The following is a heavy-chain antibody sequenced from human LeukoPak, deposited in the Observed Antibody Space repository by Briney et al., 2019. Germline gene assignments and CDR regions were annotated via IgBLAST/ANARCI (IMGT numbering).Heavy chain of an antibody. CDR1: GDSISSYS. CDR3: ARGRRRGSSWAFDY. D-gene: IGHD1-26*01. CDR2: SDYSENT. V-gene: IGHV4-59*01. J-gene: IGHJ4*02. Sequence: SETLSLTCSVSGDSISSYSWSWIRQPPGKGLEWIAYSDYSENTTYNRSLNNRVTISADTSKHQLSLSLSSVTAADTAVYYCARGRRRGSSWAFDYWGQGTLVTVSS.